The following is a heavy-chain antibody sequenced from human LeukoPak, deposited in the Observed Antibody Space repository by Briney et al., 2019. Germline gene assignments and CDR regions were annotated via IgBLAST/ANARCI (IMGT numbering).Heavy chain of an antibody. CDR1: GYTFTSYY. Sequence: ASVKVSCKASGYTFTSYYMHWVRRAPGQGLEWMGIINPSGGSTSYAQKFQGRVTMTRDMSTSTVYMELSSLRSEDTAVYYCAREEASHYYFDYWGQGTLVTVSS. CDR3: AREEASHYYFDY. J-gene: IGHJ4*02. V-gene: IGHV1-46*01. CDR2: INPSGGST.